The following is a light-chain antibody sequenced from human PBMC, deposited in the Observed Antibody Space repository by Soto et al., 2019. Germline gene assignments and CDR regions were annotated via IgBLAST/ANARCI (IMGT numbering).Light chain of an antibody. V-gene: IGKV4-1*01. CDR2: WAS. CDR1: QSVLYSSNNENY. Sequence: DIVMTQSPDSLAVSLGERATINCKSSQSVLYSSNNENYLAWYQQRPGQPPKLLIYWASTRESGVPDRFSGSGSGTDFTLTISGLQAEDVAIYYCQQYYSLPLTFCGGTQVEIK. J-gene: IGKJ4*01. CDR3: QQYYSLPLT.